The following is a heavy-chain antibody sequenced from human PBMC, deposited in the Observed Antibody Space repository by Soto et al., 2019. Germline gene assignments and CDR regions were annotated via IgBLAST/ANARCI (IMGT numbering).Heavy chain of an antibody. D-gene: IGHD6-19*01. J-gene: IGHJ6*02. CDR3: AKEDSGIAVAGTERLYYYYGMDV. CDR2: ISGSGGST. CDR1: GFTFSSYA. Sequence: PGGSLRLSCAASGFTFSSYAMSWVRQAPGKGLEWVSAISGSGGSTYYADSVKGRFTISRDNSKNTLYLQMNSLRAEDTAVYYCAKEDSGIAVAGTERLYYYYGMDVWGQGTTVTVSS. V-gene: IGHV3-23*01.